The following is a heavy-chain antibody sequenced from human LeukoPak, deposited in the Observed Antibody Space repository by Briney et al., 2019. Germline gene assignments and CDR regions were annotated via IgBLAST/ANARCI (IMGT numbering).Heavy chain of an antibody. Sequence: ASVKVSCTASGYTFTSFYMHWVRQAPGQGLEWMGGIIPILDITNYAQKFQGRVTITADKSTGTAYMELSSLRSEDTAVYYCAILSDGAYCGGDCFYLDYWGQGTLVTVSS. J-gene: IGHJ4*02. CDR3: AILSDGAYCGGDCFYLDY. D-gene: IGHD2-21*02. CDR1: GYTFTSFY. V-gene: IGHV1-69*10. CDR2: IIPILDIT.